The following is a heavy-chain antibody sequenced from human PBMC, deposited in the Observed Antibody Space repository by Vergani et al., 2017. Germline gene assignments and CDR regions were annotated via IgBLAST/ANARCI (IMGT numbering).Heavy chain of an antibody. J-gene: IGHJ4*02. CDR3: ARGTWGTIFGVVIRGFDY. D-gene: IGHD3-3*01. V-gene: IGHV4-39*07. CDR1: GGSISSSSYY. Sequence: QLQLQESGPGLVKPSETLSLTCTVSGGSISSSSYYWGWIRQPPGKGLEWIGSIYYSGSTYYNPSLKSRVTIAVDTSKNQFSLKLSSVTVADTAVYYCARGTWGTIFGVVIRGFDYWGQGTLVTVSS. CDR2: IYYSGST.